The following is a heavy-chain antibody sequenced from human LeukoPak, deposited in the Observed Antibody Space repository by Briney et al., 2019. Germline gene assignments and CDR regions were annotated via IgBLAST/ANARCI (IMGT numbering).Heavy chain of an antibody. CDR1: VYTFTSYD. V-gene: IGHV1-8*01. Sequence: GASVKVSCKASVYTFTSYDINWVGQAAGQGREWMGWMNPNSRNTGYAQKLQGRVTMTRNTSISTAYMELSSLRSEGTAVYYCARGRVSHYFDYWGQGTLVTVSS. CDR3: ARGRVSHYFDY. D-gene: IGHD2-8*01. CDR2: MNPNSRNT. J-gene: IGHJ4*02.